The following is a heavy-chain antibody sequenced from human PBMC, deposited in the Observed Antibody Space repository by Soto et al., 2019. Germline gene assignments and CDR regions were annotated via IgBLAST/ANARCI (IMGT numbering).Heavy chain of an antibody. CDR3: ARRSAKYSSSWYRTYYFDY. CDR1: GFTFSSYS. D-gene: IGHD6-13*01. Sequence: PGGSLRLSCAASGFTFSSYSMNWVRQAPGKGLEWVSYISSSSSTIYYADSVKGRFTISRDNAKNSLYLQMNSLRAEDTAVYYCARRSAKYSSSWYRTYYFDYWGQGTLVTVSS. CDR2: ISSSSSTI. V-gene: IGHV3-48*04. J-gene: IGHJ4*02.